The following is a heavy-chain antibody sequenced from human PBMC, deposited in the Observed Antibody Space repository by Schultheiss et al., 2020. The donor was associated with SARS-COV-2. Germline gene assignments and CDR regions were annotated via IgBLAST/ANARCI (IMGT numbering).Heavy chain of an antibody. CDR1: GDSISSTTNW. D-gene: IGHD2-15*01. CDR3: AREERAIVVVVAATFDP. J-gene: IGHJ5*02. V-gene: IGHV4-4*02. Sequence: SETLSLTCTVSGDSISSTTNWWSWVRQPPGKGLEWIGEIYHSGNTNYNPSLDGRVTISLDKSQNQFSLTLTSVTAADTAVYYCAREERAIVVVVAATFDPWGQGTLVTVSS. CDR2: IYHSGNT.